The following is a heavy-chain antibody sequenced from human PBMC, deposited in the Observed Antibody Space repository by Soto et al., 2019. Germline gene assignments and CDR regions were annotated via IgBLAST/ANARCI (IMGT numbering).Heavy chain of an antibody. J-gene: IGHJ5*02. V-gene: IGHV2-5*02. D-gene: IGHD3-22*01. Sequence: QITLKESGPTLVKPTQTLTLTCTFSGFSLSTSGVGVGWIRQPPGKALEWLALIYWDDDKRYSPSLKSRLTITKDTSKNQVVLTMTNMDPVDTATYYCAHSLIGYYYDSSGSNWFDPWGQGTLFTVSS. CDR2: IYWDDDK. CDR3: AHSLIGYYYDSSGSNWFDP. CDR1: GFSLSTSGVG.